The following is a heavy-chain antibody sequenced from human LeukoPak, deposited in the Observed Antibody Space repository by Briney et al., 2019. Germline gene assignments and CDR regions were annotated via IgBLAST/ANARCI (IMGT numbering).Heavy chain of an antibody. J-gene: IGHJ3*02. CDR2: FNPASGGT. D-gene: IGHD4-23*01. CDR1: GYIFTDYY. Sequence: ASVKVSCKASGYIFTDYYMHWVRQAPGQGLEWMGWFNPASGGTKYAQKFQGRVTMTRDTSIHTAYMELSSLGLDDTAVYYCARGLYYGGNQRAHDAFDIWGQGTLVTVSS. CDR3: ARGLYYGGNQRAHDAFDI. V-gene: IGHV1-2*02.